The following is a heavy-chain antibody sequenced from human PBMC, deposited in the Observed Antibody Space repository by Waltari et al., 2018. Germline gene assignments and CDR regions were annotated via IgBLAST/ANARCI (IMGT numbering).Heavy chain of an antibody. V-gene: IGHV3-15*01. D-gene: IGHD3-16*02. J-gene: IGHJ4*02. Sequence: EVQLVESGGGLVNPGGSLRLSCSASGFTFSPTGMVWVRQAPGKGLEWIARIKTQSDGGGATYYAAPVTGRFTVSRDDSKNMLYLQMSSLKTEDTAMYYCTTDQGDSYTFYSFDYWGQGTLVTVSS. CDR2: IKTQSDGGGAT. CDR3: TTDQGDSYTFYSFDY. CDR1: GFTFSPTG.